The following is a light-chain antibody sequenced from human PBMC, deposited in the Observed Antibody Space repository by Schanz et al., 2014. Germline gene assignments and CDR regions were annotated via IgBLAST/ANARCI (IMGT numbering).Light chain of an antibody. V-gene: IGKV3-20*01. Sequence: EIVLTQSPGTLSLSPGERATLSCRASQSVWSDHLAWYQQKPGQAPRLLIYGASTRASGIPDRFSGSGSGTDFTLTISRLEPEDSAVYYCHQYGTSPFTFGPGTTVDIK. CDR1: QSVWSDH. CDR2: GAS. CDR3: HQYGTSPFT. J-gene: IGKJ3*01.